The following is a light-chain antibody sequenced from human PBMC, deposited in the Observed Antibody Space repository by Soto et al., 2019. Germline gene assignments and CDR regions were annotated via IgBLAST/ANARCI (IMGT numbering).Light chain of an antibody. J-gene: IGKJ4*01. CDR1: QTIGNY. V-gene: IGKV1-39*01. CDR2: TAS. CDR3: QLSYSSFT. Sequence: DIQMTQSPSSLAASIGDRVTITCRSGQTIGNYLNWYQQKPGKAPILLIYTASTVQSGVPSRFSGSGSGTEFTLTISGLQPEDFATYYCQLSYSSFTFGGGTTVEIK.